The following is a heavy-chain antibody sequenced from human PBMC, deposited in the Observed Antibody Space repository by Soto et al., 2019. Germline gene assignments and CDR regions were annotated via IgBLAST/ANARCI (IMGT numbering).Heavy chain of an antibody. CDR2: INSDGSRT. Sequence: PGGSLRLSCAASGFTFSSFWMHWVRQAPGKGLVWVSRINSDGSRTTYADSVKGRFTISRDNAKNTLYLQMNSLRAEDTAVYYCASGSYLRGYSYGLDYWGQGTLVTVSS. D-gene: IGHD5-18*01. CDR3: ASGSYLRGYSYGLDY. V-gene: IGHV3-74*01. J-gene: IGHJ4*02. CDR1: GFTFSSFW.